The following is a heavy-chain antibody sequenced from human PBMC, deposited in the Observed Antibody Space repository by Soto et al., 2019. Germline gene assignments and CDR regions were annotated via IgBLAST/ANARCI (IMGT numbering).Heavy chain of an antibody. Sequence: PSETLSLTCTVSGGSISSGDYYWSWIRQPPGKGLEWIGYIYYTGSTFYNPSLKSRVTISVDTSKNQFSLRLSSVTAADTAVYYCARHENSNNWYSAFDIWGQGTMVTVSS. CDR1: GGSISSGDYY. D-gene: IGHD6-13*01. V-gene: IGHV4-39*01. CDR3: ARHENSNNWYSAFDI. J-gene: IGHJ3*02. CDR2: IYYTGST.